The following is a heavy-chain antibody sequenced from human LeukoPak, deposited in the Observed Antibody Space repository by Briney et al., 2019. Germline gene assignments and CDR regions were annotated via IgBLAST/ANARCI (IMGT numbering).Heavy chain of an antibody. CDR2: ISAYNGNT. CDR3: ARVAEEIFYYYYGMDV. CDR1: GYTFTSYG. Sequence: ASVKVSCKASGYTFTSYGISWVRQAPGQGLEWMGRISAYNGNTNYAQKLQGRVTMTTDTSTSTAYMELRSLRSDDTAVYYCARVAEEIFYYYYGMDVWGQGTTVTVSS. V-gene: IGHV1-18*01. D-gene: IGHD3-3*01. J-gene: IGHJ6*02.